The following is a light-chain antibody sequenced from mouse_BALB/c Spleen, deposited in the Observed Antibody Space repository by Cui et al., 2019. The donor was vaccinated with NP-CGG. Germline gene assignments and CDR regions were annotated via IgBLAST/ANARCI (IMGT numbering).Light chain of an antibody. V-gene: IGLV1*01. J-gene: IGLJ1*01. CDR1: TGAVTTSNY. Sequence: VVTQVSALTTSLGETVTLTCRSSTGAVTTSNYANWVQEKPDHLFTGLIGGTNNRAPGVPARFSGSLIGDKAALTITGAQTEDEAIYFCALWYSNHWVFGGGTKLTVL. CDR2: GTN. CDR3: ALWYSNHWV.